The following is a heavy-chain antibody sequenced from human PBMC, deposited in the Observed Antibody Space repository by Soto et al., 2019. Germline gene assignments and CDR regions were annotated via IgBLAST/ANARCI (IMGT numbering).Heavy chain of an antibody. J-gene: IGHJ4*02. V-gene: IGHV4-31*03. D-gene: IGHD1-26*01. CDR1: GCSISRGGYY. CDR3: ARGRVGATTDYFDY. CDR2: IYYSGNT. Sequence: QVQLQESGPGLVKPSQTLSLTCSVSGCSISRGGYYWSWIRQHPRRRLEWIGYIYYSGNTYYKPSLKSRVTISVDTSKNQFSLKLSAVTAADTAVYYCARGRVGATTDYFDYWGQGTLVTVSS.